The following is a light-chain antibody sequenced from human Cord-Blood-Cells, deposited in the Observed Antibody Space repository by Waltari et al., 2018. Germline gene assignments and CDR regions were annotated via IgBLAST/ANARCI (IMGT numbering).Light chain of an antibody. CDR3: SSYTSSSTYV. V-gene: IGLV2-14*01. J-gene: IGLJ1*01. CDR1: SSDVGGYNY. CDR2: DVS. Sequence: QSALTQPASVSGSPGQSITISCTGTSSDVGGYNYVSWYQQNPGKDPKLMIYDVSNRPAGVSNRFSGSKSGNTAYLTISGLQAEDEADDYCSSYTSSSTYVVGTGTKVTVL.